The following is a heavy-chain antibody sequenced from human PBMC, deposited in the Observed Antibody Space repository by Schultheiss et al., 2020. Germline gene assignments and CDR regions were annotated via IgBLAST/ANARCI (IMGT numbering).Heavy chain of an antibody. CDR1: GYTFTSYG. D-gene: IGHD2-21*01. CDR3: ARDGQIGLFDQ. J-gene: IGHJ4*02. CDR2: IIPIFGTA. V-gene: IGHV1-69*01. Sequence: SVKVSCKASGYTFTSYGITWVRQAPGQGLEWMGGIIPIFGTANYAQKFQGRVTITADESTSTAYMELSSLNSEDTAVYYCARDGQIGLFDQWGQGTLVTVSS.